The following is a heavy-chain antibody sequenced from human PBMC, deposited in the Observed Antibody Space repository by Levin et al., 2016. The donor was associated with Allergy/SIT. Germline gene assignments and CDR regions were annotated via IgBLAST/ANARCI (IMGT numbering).Heavy chain of an antibody. CDR2: INPSGGST. Sequence: WVRQAPGQGLEWMGIINPSGGSTSYAQKFQGRVTMTRDTSTSTVYMELSSLRSEDTAVYYCARGDSGYWVSYYYYGMDVWGQGTTVTVSS. CDR3: ARGDSGYWVSYYYYGMDV. V-gene: IGHV1-46*03. J-gene: IGHJ6*02. D-gene: IGHD5-12*01.